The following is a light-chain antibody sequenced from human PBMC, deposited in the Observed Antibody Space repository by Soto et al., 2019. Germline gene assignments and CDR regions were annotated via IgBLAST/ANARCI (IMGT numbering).Light chain of an antibody. V-gene: IGKV1-5*01. CDR1: QSISTW. CDR3: KQYENYWT. Sequence: EIQMTQSPSTLSPSARQRLNISCRASQSISTWLAWYQQKPGKAPKLLIYDASSLDSGVPSRFRGSGSGTEFSLTISNLQPDDCATYDCKQYENYWTFGQGTKVEIK. J-gene: IGKJ1*01. CDR2: DAS.